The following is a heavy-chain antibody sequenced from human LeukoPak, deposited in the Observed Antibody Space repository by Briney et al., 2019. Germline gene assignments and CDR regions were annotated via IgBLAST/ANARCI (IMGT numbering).Heavy chain of an antibody. CDR2: IYYSGST. CDR3: ATTLRSGSYYFDS. CDR1: GGSVSSGSYY. J-gene: IGHJ4*02. D-gene: IGHD1-26*01. Sequence: MPSETLSLTCTVSGGSVSSGSYYWSWIRQPPGKGLEWIGYIYYSGSTNYNPSLKSRVTISVDTSKNQFSLKLSSVTAADTAVYYCATTLRSGSYYFDSWGQGTLVTVSS. V-gene: IGHV4-61*01.